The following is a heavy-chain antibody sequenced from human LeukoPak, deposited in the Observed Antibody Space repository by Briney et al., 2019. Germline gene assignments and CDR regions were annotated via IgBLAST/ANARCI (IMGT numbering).Heavy chain of an antibody. CDR3: AANTVYYDFWSGSDY. D-gene: IGHD3-3*01. Sequence: SETLSLTCTVSGGSISSYYWSWIRQPAGKGLEWIGYIYYSGSTYYNPSLKSRVTISVDTSKNQFSLKLSSVTAADTAVYYCAANTVYYDFWSGSDYWGQGTLVTVSS. CDR2: IYYSGST. V-gene: IGHV4-59*06. CDR1: GGSISSYY. J-gene: IGHJ4*02.